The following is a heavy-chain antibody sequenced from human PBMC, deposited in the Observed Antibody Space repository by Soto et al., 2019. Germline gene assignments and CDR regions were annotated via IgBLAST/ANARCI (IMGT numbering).Heavy chain of an antibody. CDR3: AKELGAAYYTMDV. CDR1: GFTFSTFG. CDR2: ITSSGART. Sequence: GGSLRLSCAASGFTFSTFGMGWVRQAPGKGLEWVSAITSSGARTHYADSVKGRFSISRDNSKNTVYLQMNSLRAEDTALYYCAKELGAAYYTMDVWGQRTTVTVSS. J-gene: IGHJ6*02. V-gene: IGHV3-23*01. D-gene: IGHD3-10*01.